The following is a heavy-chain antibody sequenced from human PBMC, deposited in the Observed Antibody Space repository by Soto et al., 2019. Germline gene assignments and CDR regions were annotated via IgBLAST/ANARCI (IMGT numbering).Heavy chain of an antibody. Sequence: ASVKVSCKASGYTFTGYYMHWVRQAPGQGLEWMGWINPNSGGTNYAQKFQGRVTMTRDTSIGTAYMELSRLRSDDTAVYYCARDLPGAAAGTVYWGQGTLVTVSS. CDR3: ARDLPGAAAGTVY. CDR1: GYTFTGYY. V-gene: IGHV1-2*02. D-gene: IGHD6-13*01. J-gene: IGHJ4*02. CDR2: INPNSGGT.